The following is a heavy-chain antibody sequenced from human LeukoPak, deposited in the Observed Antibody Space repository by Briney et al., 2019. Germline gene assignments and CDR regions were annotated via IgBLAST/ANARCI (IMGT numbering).Heavy chain of an antibody. D-gene: IGHD6-13*01. J-gene: IGHJ4*02. CDR3: AKDIGRSGVQQLAFDY. V-gene: IGHV3-9*01. CDR1: GFTFDDYA. Sequence: PGRSLRLSCAASGFTFDDYAMHWVRQAPGKGLEWVSGISWNSGSIGYADSVKGRFTISRDNAKNSLYLQMNSLRAEDTALYYCAKDIGRSGVQQLAFDYWGQGTLVTVSS. CDR2: ISWNSGSI.